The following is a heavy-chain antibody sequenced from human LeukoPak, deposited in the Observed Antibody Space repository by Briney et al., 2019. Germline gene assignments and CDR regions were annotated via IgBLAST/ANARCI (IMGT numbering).Heavy chain of an antibody. CDR1: GYTFTGYY. Sequence: ASVKVSCKASGYTFTGYYMHWVRQAPGQGLEWMGWINPNSGGTNYAQKFQGRVTMTRDTSISTAYMELSRLRSDDTAVYYCARDLEYSSSSYYYMDVWGKGTTVTVSS. D-gene: IGHD6-6*01. J-gene: IGHJ6*03. CDR3: ARDLEYSSSSYYYMDV. V-gene: IGHV1-2*02. CDR2: INPNSGGT.